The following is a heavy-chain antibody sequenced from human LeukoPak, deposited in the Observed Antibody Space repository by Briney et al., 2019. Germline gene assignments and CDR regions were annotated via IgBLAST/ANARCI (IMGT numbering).Heavy chain of an antibody. J-gene: IGHJ4*02. CDR2: IESDGTKE. D-gene: IGHD5-18*01. Sequence: GGSLRLSCAASGFRFSSYDIHWVRQAPGKGLEWVTFIESDGTKEYYADSVKGRFTISRDNSKNTLYLQMNSLRAEDTAVYYCAKNSGYSYGSYFDYWGQGTLVTVSS. CDR1: GFRFSSYD. CDR3: AKNSGYSYGSYFDY. V-gene: IGHV3-30*02.